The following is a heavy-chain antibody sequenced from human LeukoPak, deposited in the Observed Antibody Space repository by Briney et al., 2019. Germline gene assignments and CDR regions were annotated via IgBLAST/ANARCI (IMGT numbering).Heavy chain of an antibody. V-gene: IGHV3-21*01. Sequence: GGSLRLSCAASGFTFSSYSMNWVRQAPGKGLEWVSSISSSSSYIYYADSVKGRFTISRDNAKKSLYLQMNSLRAEDTAVYYCARDPSSSSPVDYWGQGTLVTVSS. D-gene: IGHD6-13*01. J-gene: IGHJ4*02. CDR2: ISSSSSYI. CDR1: GFTFSSYS. CDR3: ARDPSSSSPVDY.